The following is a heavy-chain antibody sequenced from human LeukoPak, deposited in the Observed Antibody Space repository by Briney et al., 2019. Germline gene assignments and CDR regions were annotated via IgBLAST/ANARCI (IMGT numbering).Heavy chain of an antibody. D-gene: IGHD3-22*01. CDR1: GYTFTSYD. J-gene: IGHJ4*02. V-gene: IGHV1-8*01. CDR3: ARDSGYYDSSGFSDY. Sequence: GASVKVSCKASGYTFTSYDINWVRQAIGQGLEWMGWMNPNSGNTGYAQKFQGRVTMTRNTSISTAYMELSSLRSEDTAVYYCARDSGYYDSSGFSDYWGQGTLVTVSS. CDR2: MNPNSGNT.